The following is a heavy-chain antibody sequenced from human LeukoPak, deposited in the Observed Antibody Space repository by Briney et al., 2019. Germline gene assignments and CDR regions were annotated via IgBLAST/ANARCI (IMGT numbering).Heavy chain of an antibody. Sequence: GGSLRLSCAASGFTFSTYAMSWVRQAPGKGLEWVSAISGGGDRTFYADSVEGRFTVSRDNSKNTLYLQMNSLRPEDTAEYYCARYCVTTNCDVSSHYGTDVWGQGTTVTVSS. CDR2: ISGGGDRT. CDR1: GFTFSTYA. CDR3: ARYCVTTNCDVSSHYGTDV. V-gene: IGHV3-23*01. J-gene: IGHJ6*02. D-gene: IGHD2-2*01.